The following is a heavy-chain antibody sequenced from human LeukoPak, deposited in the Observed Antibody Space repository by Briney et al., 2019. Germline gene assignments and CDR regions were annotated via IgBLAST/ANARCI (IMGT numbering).Heavy chain of an antibody. CDR2: VRYSGST. Sequence: SETLSRTCTVAGGSISSNYWSWIRQPPGKGLEWIGYVRYSGSTNYNPSLKSRVTISVDTSKNQFSLKLSSVTAADTAVYYCARDVTPATVWGQGTLVAVS. D-gene: IGHD3-16*01. CDR3: ARDVTPATV. V-gene: IGHV4-59*13. J-gene: IGHJ4*02. CDR1: GGSISSNY.